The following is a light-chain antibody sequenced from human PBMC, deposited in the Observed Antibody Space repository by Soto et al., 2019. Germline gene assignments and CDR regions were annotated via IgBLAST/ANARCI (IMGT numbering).Light chain of an antibody. J-gene: IGKJ1*01. CDR2: GAS. Sequence: DILLTQSPGTLSLSPGESATLSCRASQSVSSNLAWYQHKTGQAPRILTYGASTRATGIPDRFSGSGSGTELNLTISRLQPEDFAVYYCQQYYNWPRTCGQGTKVDIK. CDR1: QSVSSN. CDR3: QQYYNWPRT. V-gene: IGKV3-15*01.